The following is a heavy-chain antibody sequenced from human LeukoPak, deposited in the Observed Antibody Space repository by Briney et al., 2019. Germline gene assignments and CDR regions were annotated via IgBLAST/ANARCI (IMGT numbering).Heavy chain of an antibody. V-gene: IGHV3-21*01. J-gene: IGHJ4*02. CDR1: GFTFSSYS. Sequence: KTGGSLRLSCAASGFTFSSYSMNWVRQAPGKGLEWVSSISSNSYIYYADSVKGRFTISRDNAKSSLYLQMNSLRAEDTAVYYCAIYDFGYWGQGTLVTVSS. D-gene: IGHD5/OR15-5a*01. CDR2: ISSNSYI. CDR3: AIYDFGY.